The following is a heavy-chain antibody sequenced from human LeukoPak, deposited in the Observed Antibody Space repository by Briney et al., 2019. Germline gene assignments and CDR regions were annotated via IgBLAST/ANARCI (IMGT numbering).Heavy chain of an antibody. Sequence: VGSLRLSCAASGFTFSIYWVHWVRQAPGKGLVWVSSINSDGSSTSYADSVKGRFTISRDNAKNTLYLQMNTLRAENTAVYYCASLDYWGQGTPVTVSS. CDR1: GFTFSIYW. J-gene: IGHJ4*02. V-gene: IGHV3-74*01. CDR3: ASLDY. CDR2: INSDGSST.